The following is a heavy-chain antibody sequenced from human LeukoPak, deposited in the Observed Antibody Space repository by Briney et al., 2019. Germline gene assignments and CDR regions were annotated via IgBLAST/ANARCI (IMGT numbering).Heavy chain of an antibody. V-gene: IGHV3-23*01. CDR1: GFTFSSYA. CDR3: AKAGWELLYDY. D-gene: IGHD1-26*01. J-gene: IGHJ4*02. Sequence: GGSQRLFRAASGFTFSSYAMSWVPQAPGKGLEWVSAISGSGGSTYYADSVKGRFTISRDNSKNTLYLEMNSLRADDTAVYHCAKAGWELLYDYWGQGTLVTVSS. CDR2: ISGSGGST.